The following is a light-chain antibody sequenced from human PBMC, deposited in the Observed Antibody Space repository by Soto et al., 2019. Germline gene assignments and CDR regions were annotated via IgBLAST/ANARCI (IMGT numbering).Light chain of an antibody. CDR3: SSYAGGNNYV. CDR2: EVS. J-gene: IGLJ1*01. V-gene: IGLV2-8*01. CDR1: SGDVGGYNY. Sequence: QSPLTQPPCASGSPGQSLTISCTGTSGDVGGYNYVSWYQQHPGKAPKLMIYEVSQRPSGVPDRFSGSKSGNTASLTVSGLQAEDEADYYCSSYAGGNNYVFGTGTKVTVL.